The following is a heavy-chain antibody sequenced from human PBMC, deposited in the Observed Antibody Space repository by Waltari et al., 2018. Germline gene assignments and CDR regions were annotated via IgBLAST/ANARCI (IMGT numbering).Heavy chain of an antibody. D-gene: IGHD5-12*01. J-gene: IGHJ4*02. CDR3: ARGSGYSGYDPFDY. V-gene: IGHV4-39*07. Sequence: QLQLQESGPGLVKPSETLSLTCTVSGGSISSSSYYWGWIRQPPGKGLEWIGSIYYSGSTCYNPSLKSRVTISVDTSKNQFSLKLSSVTAADTAVYYCARGSGYSGYDPFDYWGQGTLVTVSS. CDR2: IYYSGST. CDR1: GGSISSSSYY.